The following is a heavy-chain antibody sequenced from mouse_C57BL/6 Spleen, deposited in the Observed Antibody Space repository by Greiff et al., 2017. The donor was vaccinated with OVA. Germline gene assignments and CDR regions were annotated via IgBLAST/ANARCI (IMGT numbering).Heavy chain of an antibody. J-gene: IGHJ2*01. CDR2: IYPGDGDT. CDR1: GYAFSSSW. CDR3: ARDPIYDGYYMYYFDY. Sequence: QVQLQQSGPELVKPGASVKISCKASGYAFSSSWMNWVKQRPGKGLEWIGRIYPGDGDTNYNGKFKGKATLTADKSSSTAYMQLSSLTSEDSAVYFCARDPIYDGYYMYYFDYWGQGTTLTVSS. V-gene: IGHV1-82*01. D-gene: IGHD2-3*01.